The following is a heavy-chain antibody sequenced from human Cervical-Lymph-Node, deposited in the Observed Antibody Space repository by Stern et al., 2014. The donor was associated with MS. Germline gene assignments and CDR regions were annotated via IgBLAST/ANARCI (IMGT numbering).Heavy chain of an antibody. CDR2: LDWDGDK. V-gene: IGHV2-70*01. Sequence: QITLKESGPALVKPTQTLTLTCTFSGFSLSTTGMCLIWIRPPPGKALEWLALLDWDGDKYYSTALKTRLTISKDPSKNQVVLTMTNMAPLDTATYFCVRAREGYYFDYWGQGIPVTVSS. CDR3: VRAREGYYFDY. D-gene: IGHD2-21*01. CDR1: GFSLSTTGMC. J-gene: IGHJ4*02.